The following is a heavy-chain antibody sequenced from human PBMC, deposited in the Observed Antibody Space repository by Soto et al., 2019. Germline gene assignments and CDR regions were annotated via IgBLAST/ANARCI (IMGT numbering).Heavy chain of an antibody. CDR1: GYSVRSYD. CDR2: VQPETGST. V-gene: IGHV1-8*02. J-gene: IGHJ5*02. Sequence: QVQLVQSGAEVKKPGASVKVSCKGSGYSVRSYDITWVRQAPGQGLDWMGWVQPETGSTGYAQRVKGRVSVTSETTRNTTCMDRGDLGVEDTAVYYCARVRVHADWRGPWSQVTLVTVSS. CDR3: ARVRVHADWRGP.